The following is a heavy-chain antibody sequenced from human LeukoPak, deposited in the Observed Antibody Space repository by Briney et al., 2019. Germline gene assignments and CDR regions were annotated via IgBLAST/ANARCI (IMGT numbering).Heavy chain of an antibody. CDR2: ISSSSSYI. V-gene: IGHV3-21*01. Sequence: PGGSLRLSCAASGFTFSSYAMSWVRQAPGKGLEWVSSISSSSSYIYYADSVKGRFTISRDNAKKSLYLQMNSLRADDTAVYYCARMIRETYYYDFGSDYWGQGTLVTVSS. CDR1: GFTFSSYA. J-gene: IGHJ4*02. CDR3: ARMIRETYYYDFGSDY. D-gene: IGHD3-22*01.